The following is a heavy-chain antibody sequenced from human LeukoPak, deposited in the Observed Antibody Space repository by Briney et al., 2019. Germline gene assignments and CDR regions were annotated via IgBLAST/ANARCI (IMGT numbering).Heavy chain of an antibody. J-gene: IGHJ4*02. V-gene: IGHV1-46*01. CDR1: GYTFTNYY. Sequence: GASVKVSCKASGYTFTNYYMHWVRQAPGQGLEWMGIINPSGGSTSYAQKFQGRVTMTRDMSTNTVYMELSSLRSEDTAVYYCARGSRPVYNLLTGKRYFDYWGQGTLLTVSS. CDR2: INPSGGST. CDR3: ARGSRPVYNLLTGKRYFDY. D-gene: IGHD3-9*01.